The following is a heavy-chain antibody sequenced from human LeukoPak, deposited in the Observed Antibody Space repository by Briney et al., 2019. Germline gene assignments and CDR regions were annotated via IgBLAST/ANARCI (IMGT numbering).Heavy chain of an antibody. CDR3: ARRGRGDPDA. D-gene: IGHD3-16*01. CDR2: INHSGST. V-gene: IGHV4-34*01. CDR1: GGSFSGYY. J-gene: IGHJ6*04. Sequence: PSETLSLTCAVYGGSFSGYYWSWIRQPPGKGLEWIGEINHSGSTNYNPSLKSRVTISVDTSKNQFSLKLSSVTAADSAVYYCARRGRGDPDAWDKGTTVAVSS.